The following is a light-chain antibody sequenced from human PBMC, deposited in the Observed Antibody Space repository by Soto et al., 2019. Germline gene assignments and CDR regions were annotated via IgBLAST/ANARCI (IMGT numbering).Light chain of an antibody. CDR2: SAS. V-gene: IGKV3-20*01. Sequence: EIVLTQSPCTLSLSPGERATLSCRTSQSLSSSYLAWYQQKPGQAPRLLIYSASSRATGIPDRFSGSGSGTDFTLTINRLEPEDFAVYYCQQYDNSVYTFGQGTRLEIK. CDR1: QSLSSSY. J-gene: IGKJ2*01. CDR3: QQYDNSVYT.